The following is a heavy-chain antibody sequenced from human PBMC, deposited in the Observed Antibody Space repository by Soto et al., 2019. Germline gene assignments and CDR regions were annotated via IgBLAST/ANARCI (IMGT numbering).Heavy chain of an antibody. Sequence: QVQLVQSGAEVKKPGASVKVSCKASGYTFTSYAMHWVRQAPGQRLEWMGWINAGNGNTKYSQKFQGRVTITRDTSASTAYMELSSLRSEDTAVYYCARGVDYYDSSGYNHYWRQGTLVTVSS. CDR2: INAGNGNT. CDR1: GYTFTSYA. V-gene: IGHV1-3*01. D-gene: IGHD3-22*01. J-gene: IGHJ4*02. CDR3: ARGVDYYDSSGYNHY.